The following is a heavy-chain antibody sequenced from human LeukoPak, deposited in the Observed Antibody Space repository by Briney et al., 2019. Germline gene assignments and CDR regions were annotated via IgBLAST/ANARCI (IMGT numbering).Heavy chain of an antibody. CDR2: INPNSGGT. CDR1: GYTFTGYY. Sequence: ASVKVSCKASGYTFTGYYMHWVRQAPGQGLEWMGWINPNSGGTNYAQKFQGRVTMTRDTSISTAYMELSRLRSDDTAVYYCAGAQYSSSSRFGYWGQGTLVTVSS. J-gene: IGHJ4*02. V-gene: IGHV1-2*02. D-gene: IGHD6-6*01. CDR3: AGAQYSSSSRFGY.